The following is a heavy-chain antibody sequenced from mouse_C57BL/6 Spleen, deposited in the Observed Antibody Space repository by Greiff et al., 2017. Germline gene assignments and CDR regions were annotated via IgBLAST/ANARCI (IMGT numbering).Heavy chain of an antibody. CDR2: INPNNGGT. CDR1: GYTFTDYN. Sequence: EVQLQQSGPELVKPGASVKIPCKASGYTFTDYNMDWVKQSHGKSLEWIGDINPNNGGTIYNQKFKGKATLTVDKSSSTAYMELRSLTSEDTAVYYCARYGYDEDWFAYWGQGTLVTVSA. V-gene: IGHV1-18*01. D-gene: IGHD2-2*01. CDR3: ARYGYDEDWFAY. J-gene: IGHJ3*01.